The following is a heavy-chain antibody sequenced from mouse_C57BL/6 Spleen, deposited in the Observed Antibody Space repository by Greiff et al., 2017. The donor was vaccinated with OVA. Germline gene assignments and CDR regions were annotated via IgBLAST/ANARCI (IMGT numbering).Heavy chain of an antibody. CDR2: INPNNGGT. CDR1: GYTFTDYY. Sequence: EVQLQQSGPELVKPGASVKISCKASGYTFTDYYMNWVKQSHGKSLEWIGDINPNNGGTSYNQKFKGKATLTVDKSSSTAYMELRSLTSEDSAVYYCANSGDSIYDCSFDVWGTGTTVTVSS. V-gene: IGHV1-26*01. J-gene: IGHJ1*03. CDR3: ANSGDSIYDCSFDV. D-gene: IGHD2-5*01.